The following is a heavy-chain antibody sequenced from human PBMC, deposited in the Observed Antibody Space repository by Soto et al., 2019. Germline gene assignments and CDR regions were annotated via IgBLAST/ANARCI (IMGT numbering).Heavy chain of an antibody. D-gene: IGHD4-17*01. Sequence: QVQLQESGPGLVKPSQTLSLTCTVSGGSISSGDYYWSWIRQPPGKGLEWIGYIYYSGSTYYNPSLQRRVTISVDTSKNQFSLKLSSVTAADTAVYYCAREPTLYGDHRYFDLWGRGTLVTVSS. CDR1: GGSISSGDYY. CDR3: AREPTLYGDHRYFDL. J-gene: IGHJ2*01. V-gene: IGHV4-30-4*01. CDR2: IYYSGST.